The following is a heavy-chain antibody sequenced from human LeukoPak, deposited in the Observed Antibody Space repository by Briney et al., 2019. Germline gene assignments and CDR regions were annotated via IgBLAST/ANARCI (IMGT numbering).Heavy chain of an antibody. D-gene: IGHD3-22*01. J-gene: IGHJ3*02. CDR1: GFTFSSYS. CDR3: ARDSDYYDSSGYYSFSKAFDI. CDR2: ISSSSSTI. V-gene: IGHV3-48*02. Sequence: GGSPRLSCAASGFTFSSYSMNWVRQAPGKGLEWVSYISSSSSTIYYADSVKGRFTISRDNAKNSLYLQMNSLRDEDTAVYYCARDSDYYDSSGYYSFSKAFDIWGQGTMVTVSS.